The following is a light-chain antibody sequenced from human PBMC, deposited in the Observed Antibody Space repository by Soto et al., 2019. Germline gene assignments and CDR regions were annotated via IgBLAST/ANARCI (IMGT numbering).Light chain of an antibody. J-gene: IGLJ1*01. CDR1: STDIGDHNS. Sequence: QSALTQPASVSGSPGQSITISCTGTSTDIGDHNSVSWYQKHPGKAPELLIYDVNGRPTGVSHRFSGSKSGNTASLSIYRLQPDDEADYYCSSYTGRRTYVFGSGTRSPS. CDR2: DVN. V-gene: IGLV2-14*03. CDR3: SSYTGRRTYV.